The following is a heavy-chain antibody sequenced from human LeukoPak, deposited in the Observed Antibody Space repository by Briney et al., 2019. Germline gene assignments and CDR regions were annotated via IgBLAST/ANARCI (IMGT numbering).Heavy chain of an antibody. V-gene: IGHV5-51*01. CDR2: IYPGDSDT. J-gene: IGHJ4*02. D-gene: IGHD1-1*01. CDR1: GYSFTYYW. CDR3: ARQDGNSKYYFDY. Sequence: GESLKISFKGSGYSFTYYWIGWVRQMPGKGLEWMGIIYPGDSDTRYRPSFQGQVTISVDKSISTAYLQWSSLKASDTAMYYCARQDGNSKYYFDYWGQGTLVTVPS.